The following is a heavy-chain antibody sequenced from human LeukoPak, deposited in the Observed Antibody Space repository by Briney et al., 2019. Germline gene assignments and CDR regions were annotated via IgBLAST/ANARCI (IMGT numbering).Heavy chain of an antibody. V-gene: IGHV3-48*01. D-gene: IGHD5-12*01. CDR1: GFTFSSYS. J-gene: IGHJ4*02. Sequence: GGSLRLSCAASGFTFSSYSMNWVRQAPGKGLEWVSYISSSSSTIYYADSVKGQFTISRDNAKNSLYLQMNSLRAEDTAVYYCASRRPHSGYPIYWGQGTLVTVSS. CDR2: ISSSSSTI. CDR3: ASRRPHSGYPIY.